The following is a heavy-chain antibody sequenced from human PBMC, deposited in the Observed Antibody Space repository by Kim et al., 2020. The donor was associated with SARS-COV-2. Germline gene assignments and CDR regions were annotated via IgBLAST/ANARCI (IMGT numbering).Heavy chain of an antibody. V-gene: IGHV3-23*01. J-gene: IGHJ4*02. CDR1: GFTFSSYA. D-gene: IGHD3-16*02. Sequence: GGSLRLSCAASGFTFSSYAMSWVRQAPGKGLEWVSAISGSGGSTYYADSVKGRFTISRDNSKNTLYLQMNSLRAEDTAVYYCAIKATFGGVIGRDFDYWGQGTLVTVSS. CDR2: ISGSGGST. CDR3: AIKATFGGVIGRDFDY.